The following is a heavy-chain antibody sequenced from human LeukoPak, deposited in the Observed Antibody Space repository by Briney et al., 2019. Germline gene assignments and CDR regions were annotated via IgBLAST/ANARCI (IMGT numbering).Heavy chain of an antibody. D-gene: IGHD3-9*01. J-gene: IGHJ4*02. Sequence: GGPLRLSCAASGFTFSSYGMHWVRQAPGKGLEWVAVISYDGSNKYYADSVKGRFTISRDNSKNTLYLRMNSLRAEDTAVYYCAKRGVTGYKEGFDYWGQGTLVTVSS. CDR2: ISYDGSNK. V-gene: IGHV3-30*18. CDR1: GFTFSSYG. CDR3: AKRGVTGYKEGFDY.